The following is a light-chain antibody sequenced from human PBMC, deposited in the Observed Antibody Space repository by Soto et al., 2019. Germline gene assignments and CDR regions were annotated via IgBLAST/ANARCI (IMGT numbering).Light chain of an antibody. Sequence: QSALTQPPSASGSPGQSVTISCTGTTSDFGVYNYVSWYQQHPGKAPKLMIYEVSKRPSGFPDRFSGSKSGNTASLTVSGLQAEDEADYYCSSYAGSNNLVFGGGTQRTVL. CDR1: TSDFGVYNY. CDR2: EVS. CDR3: SSYAGSNNLV. V-gene: IGLV2-8*01. J-gene: IGLJ2*01.